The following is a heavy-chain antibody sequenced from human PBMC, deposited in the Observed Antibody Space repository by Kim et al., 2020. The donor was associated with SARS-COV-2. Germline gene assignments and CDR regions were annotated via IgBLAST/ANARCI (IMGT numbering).Heavy chain of an antibody. CDR3: ARYPRACAGV. Sequence: GGSLRLSCVASGFIFGRYTMNWVRQAPGKGLECVSEISGSSDATYYVDSVRGRFTISRVNSKNTLYLQMNSLRDEDTAVYYCARYPRACAGVRGQ. D-gene: IGHD2-21*01. V-gene: IGHV3-48*02. J-gene: IGHJ6*02. CDR2: ISGSSDAT. CDR1: GFIFGRYT.